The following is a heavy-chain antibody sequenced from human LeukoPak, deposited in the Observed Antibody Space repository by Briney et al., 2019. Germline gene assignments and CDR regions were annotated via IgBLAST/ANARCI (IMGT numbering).Heavy chain of an antibody. CDR1: GFTFSSYA. Sequence: PGGSLRLSCAVSGFTFSSYAMSWVRQAPGKGLEWVSAISGSGGSTYYADSVKGRFTISRDNSKNTLYLQMNSLRAEDTAVYYCAKDRDWAAAGTGGWFDPWGQGTLVTVSS. D-gene: IGHD6-13*01. CDR2: ISGSGGST. V-gene: IGHV3-23*01. CDR3: AKDRDWAAAGTGGWFDP. J-gene: IGHJ5*02.